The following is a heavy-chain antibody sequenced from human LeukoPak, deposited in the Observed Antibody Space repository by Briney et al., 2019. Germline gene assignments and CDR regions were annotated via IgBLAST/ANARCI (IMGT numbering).Heavy chain of an antibody. V-gene: IGHV3-7*03. J-gene: IGHJ5*02. CDR1: GFTFSSYW. CDR2: IKTDGSEK. D-gene: IGHD3-9*01. Sequence: GGSLRPSCEASGFTFSSYWMSWVRQAPGKGLEWVANIKTDGSEKYYVDSVKGRFTISRDNAKNSLYLQMNSLRAEDTAVYYCARDYTGYFPWGQGTLVIVSS. CDR3: ARDYTGYFP.